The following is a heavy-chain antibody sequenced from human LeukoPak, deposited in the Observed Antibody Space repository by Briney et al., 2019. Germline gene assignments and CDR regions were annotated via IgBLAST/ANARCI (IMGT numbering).Heavy chain of an antibody. D-gene: IGHD3-9*01. CDR3: ARARYVNSFYAFDI. J-gene: IGHJ3*02. V-gene: IGHV4-59*01. Sequence: SETLSLTCTVSGGSISSYYWSWTRLPPGKGLEWIGYLSKSGNTNYSPSLKSRVTIFGDTSKNQFFLKLSSMTAADTAVYYCARARYVNSFYAFDIWGQGTLVTVSS. CDR2: LSKSGNT. CDR1: GGSISSYY.